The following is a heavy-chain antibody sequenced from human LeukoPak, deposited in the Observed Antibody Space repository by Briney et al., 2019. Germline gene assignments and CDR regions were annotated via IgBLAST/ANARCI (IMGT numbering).Heavy chain of an antibody. CDR3: ARSEEVATVDY. J-gene: IGHJ4*02. CDR2: IYPGDSDT. Sequence: GESLKISCKGSGYSSTSYWIGWVRQMPGKGLEWMGIIYPGDSDTRYSPSFQGQVTISADKSINTAYLQWSSLKASDTAMYYCARSEEVATVDYWGQGTLVTVSS. CDR1: GYSSTSYW. V-gene: IGHV5-51*01. D-gene: IGHD5-12*01.